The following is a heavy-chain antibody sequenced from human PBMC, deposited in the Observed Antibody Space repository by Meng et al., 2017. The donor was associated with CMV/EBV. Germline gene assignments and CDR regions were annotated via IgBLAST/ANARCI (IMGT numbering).Heavy chain of an antibody. CDR3: TRPGIFGVVSGYYYGMDV. CDR2: IRSKANSYAT. D-gene: IGHD3-3*01. CDR1: GFTFSGSA. Sequence: GESLKISCAASGFTFSGSAMHWVRQASGKGLEWVGRIRSKANSYATAYAASVKGRFTISRDDSKNTAYLQMNSQKTEDTAVYYCTRPGIFGVVSGYYYGMDVWGQGTTVTVSS. V-gene: IGHV3-73*01. J-gene: IGHJ6*02.